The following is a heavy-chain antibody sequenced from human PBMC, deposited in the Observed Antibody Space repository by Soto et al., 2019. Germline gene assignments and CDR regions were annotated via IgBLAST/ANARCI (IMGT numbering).Heavy chain of an antibody. CDR1: GYTFTSYG. CDR2: INAGNGNT. J-gene: IGHJ6*02. V-gene: IGHV1-3*01. Sequence: QIQLMQSGAEVKKPGASVKVSCKASGYTFTSYGIHWVRQAPGQRLEWTGWINAGNGNTKYSEKFQGRVTITRDTSASTDYLELSSVRSEDTAVYYCARDPNDSSAYYHHYYYGMDVWGQGTTVTVSS. D-gene: IGHD3-22*01. CDR3: ARDPNDSSAYYHHYYYGMDV.